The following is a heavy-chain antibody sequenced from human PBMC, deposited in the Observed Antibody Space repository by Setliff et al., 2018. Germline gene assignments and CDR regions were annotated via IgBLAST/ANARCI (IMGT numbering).Heavy chain of an antibody. Sequence: PGGSLRLSCAASGFTFSSYWMHWVRQAPGKGLVWVSRIKSKSEGGTTHYAGPVKGRITVSRDDSKNTLYLDLNSLQIEDTAVYYCTTAGSSDWVPIAYWGQGTLVTVSS. CDR3: TTAGSSDWVPIAY. V-gene: IGHV3-15*05. CDR1: GFTFSSYW. J-gene: IGHJ4*02. CDR2: IKSKSEGGTT. D-gene: IGHD3-10*01.